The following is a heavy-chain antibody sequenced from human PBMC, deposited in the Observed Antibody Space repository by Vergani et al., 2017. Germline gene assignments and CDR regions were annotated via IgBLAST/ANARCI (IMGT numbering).Heavy chain of an antibody. J-gene: IGHJ6*02. V-gene: IGHV3-15*01. D-gene: IGHD3-10*01. CDR3: RLWGFGEPLYYYYGMDV. Sequence: VQLVESGGGVVQPGRSLRLSCAASGFTFSSYGMHWVRQAPGKGLEWVGRIKSKTDGGTTDYAATVKGRLTISRDDSKHTRYLQMNSLKTEDPAVYYGRLWGFGEPLYYYYGMDVWGQGTTVTVSS. CDR2: IKSKTDGGTT. CDR1: GFTFSSYG.